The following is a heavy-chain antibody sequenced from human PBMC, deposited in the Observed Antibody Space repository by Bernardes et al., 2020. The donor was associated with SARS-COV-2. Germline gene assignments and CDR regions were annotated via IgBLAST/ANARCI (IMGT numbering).Heavy chain of an antibody. J-gene: IGHJ4*02. V-gene: IGHV3-23*01. CDR1: GFTFSSYA. CDR3: AKDIHGDGDYGFDY. Sequence: GGSLRLFCAASGFTFSSYAMSWVRQAPGKGLEWVSAISGSGGSTYYADSVKGRFTISRDNSKNTLYLQMNSLRAEDTAVYYCAKDIHGDGDYGFDYWGQGTLVTVSS. D-gene: IGHD4-17*01. CDR2: ISGSGGST.